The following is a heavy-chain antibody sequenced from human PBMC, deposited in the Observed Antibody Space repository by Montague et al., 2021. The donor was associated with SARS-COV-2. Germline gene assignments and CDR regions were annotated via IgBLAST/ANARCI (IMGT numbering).Heavy chain of an antibody. J-gene: IGHJ3*01. Sequence: CAISGDSVWSNTAAWNWIRQSPSGGLEWLGRTNYRSKWTSDYATSVEGRISIDPDTSKNQFFLHLRSVAPEDTGVYYCVRDTGSAQAGFDAWGQGTMVTVSS. CDR2: TNYRSKWTS. CDR1: GDSVWSNTAA. CDR3: VRDTGSAQAGFDA. D-gene: IGHD4-17*01. V-gene: IGHV6-1*01.